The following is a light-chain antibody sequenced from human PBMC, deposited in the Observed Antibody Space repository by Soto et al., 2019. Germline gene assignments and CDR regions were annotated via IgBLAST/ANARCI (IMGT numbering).Light chain of an antibody. CDR1: QIGSGNY. CDR3: QHFGYPQWT. V-gene: IGKV3-20*01. CDR2: ATS. Sequence: LVLTQSPGTLSLSPGETAALSCRASQIGSGNYLSWYQQKPGQAPRLLIYATSTRAPGIPDRFSGSGSATDFTLTINRLEPEYAAVYFCQHFGYPQWTFGRGTKVDI. J-gene: IGKJ1*01.